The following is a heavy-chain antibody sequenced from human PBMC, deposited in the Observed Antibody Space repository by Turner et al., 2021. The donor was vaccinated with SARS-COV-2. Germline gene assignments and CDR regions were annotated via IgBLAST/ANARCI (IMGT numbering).Heavy chain of an antibody. CDR2: ITTGSDYI. CDR3: ARSGAAALLRYNWFES. J-gene: IGHJ5*01. Sequence: EVQLVESGGGLVTPGGSLRPSCAASGFTFSSYDMNWVRQAPGKGLEWVSSITTGSDYIYYVRSVKGRFTVSRDNAKDLLFLQMNSLRGEDTGVYYCARSGAAALLRYNWFESWGQGTPVTVSS. V-gene: IGHV3-21*01. CDR1: GFTFSSYD. D-gene: IGHD2-2*01.